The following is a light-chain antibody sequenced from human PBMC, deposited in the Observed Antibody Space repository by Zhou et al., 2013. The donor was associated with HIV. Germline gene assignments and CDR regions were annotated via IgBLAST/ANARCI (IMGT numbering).Light chain of an antibody. CDR1: QSISPW. CDR3: QQYSAYSWT. J-gene: IGKJ1*01. V-gene: IGKV1-5*03. Sequence: DIQMTQSPSTLSASVGDRVTITCRASQSISPWLAWYQQKPGKAPKLLIYKASSLESGVPSRFSGSGSGTEFTLTISSLQPDDFATYYCQQYSAYSWTFGQGTSVELK. CDR2: KAS.